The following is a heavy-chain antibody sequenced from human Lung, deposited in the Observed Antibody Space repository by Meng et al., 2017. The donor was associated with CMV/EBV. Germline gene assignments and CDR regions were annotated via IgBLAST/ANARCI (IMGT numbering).Heavy chain of an antibody. D-gene: IGHD6-6*01. CDR2: IFSNDEK. CDR1: GFSLSNARMG. Sequence: SGXXLVXPTETLTLTCTVSGFSLSNARMGVSWIRQPPGKALEWLAHIFSNDEKSYSTSLKSRHTISKDTSKSQVVLTMTNMDPVDTATYYCARKREYSSSFLYYYYGMDVXGQGXTVTVSS. CDR3: ARKREYSSSFLYYYYGMDV. J-gene: IGHJ6*02. V-gene: IGHV2-26*01.